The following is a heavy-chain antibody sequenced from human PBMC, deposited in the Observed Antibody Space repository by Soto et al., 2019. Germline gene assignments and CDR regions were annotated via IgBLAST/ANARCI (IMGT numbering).Heavy chain of an antibody. CDR3: ARESTDSKFDP. CDR2: ISYDGSNK. Sequence: LRLSCAASGFTFSSYAMHWVRQAPGKGLEWVAVISYDGSNKYYADSVKGRFTISRDNSKNTLYLQMNSLRAEDTAVYYCARESTDSKFDPWGQGTLVTVSS. J-gene: IGHJ5*02. V-gene: IGHV3-30-3*01. D-gene: IGHD6-13*01. CDR1: GFTFSSYA.